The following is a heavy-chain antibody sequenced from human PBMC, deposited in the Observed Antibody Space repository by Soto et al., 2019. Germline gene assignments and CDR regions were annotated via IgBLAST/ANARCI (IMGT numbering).Heavy chain of an antibody. Sequence: GGSLRLSCAASGFTFSSYGMHWVRQAPGKGLEWVAVISYDGSNKYYADSVKGRFTISRDNSKNTLYLQMNSLRAEDTAVYYCAKDAHTMVRGAKMYYFDYWGQGTLVTVSS. V-gene: IGHV3-30*18. D-gene: IGHD3-10*01. CDR3: AKDAHTMVRGAKMYYFDY. CDR2: ISYDGSNK. CDR1: GFTFSSYG. J-gene: IGHJ4*02.